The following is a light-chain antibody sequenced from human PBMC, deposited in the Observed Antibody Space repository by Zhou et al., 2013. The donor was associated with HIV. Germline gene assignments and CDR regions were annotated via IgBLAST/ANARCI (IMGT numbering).Light chain of an antibody. CDR3: QQYGTSPVT. CDR2: GAS. CDR1: QSVSSD. V-gene: IGKV3-15*01. J-gene: IGKJ2*01. Sequence: EIVMTQSPATLSVSPGERATLSCRASQSVSSDLAWYQQKPGQAPRLLIYGASTRATGIPARFSGSGSGTDFTLTITRLEPEDFAVYSCQQYGTSPVTFGQGTKLEIK.